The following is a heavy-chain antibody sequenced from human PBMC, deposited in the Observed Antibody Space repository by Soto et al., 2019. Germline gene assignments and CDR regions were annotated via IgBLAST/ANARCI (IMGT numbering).Heavy chain of an antibody. Sequence: SETLSLTCTVSGGSISSYYWSWIRQPPGKGLEWIGYIYYSGSTNYNPSLKSRVTISVDTYKNQFSLKLSSVTAADTAVYYCARDRAYYDSWSGPVGYYGMDVWGQGTTVTVSS. CDR1: GGSISSYY. CDR2: IYYSGST. V-gene: IGHV4-59*01. J-gene: IGHJ6*02. CDR3: ARDRAYYDSWSGPVGYYGMDV. D-gene: IGHD3-3*01.